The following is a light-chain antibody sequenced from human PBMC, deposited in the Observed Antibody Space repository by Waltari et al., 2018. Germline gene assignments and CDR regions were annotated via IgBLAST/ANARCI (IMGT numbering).Light chain of an antibody. V-gene: IGKV1-39*01. Sequence: DIQMTQSPSSLSASVGDRVTITCRASQSISTALSWYLQKPGKAPKLLIYAASLLQDGVPSRFLGSGSGTDFTLTISNLQPEDFATYFCHQSYKAPQTFGGGTRLEIK. CDR2: AAS. J-gene: IGKJ4*01. CDR3: HQSYKAPQT. CDR1: QSISTA.